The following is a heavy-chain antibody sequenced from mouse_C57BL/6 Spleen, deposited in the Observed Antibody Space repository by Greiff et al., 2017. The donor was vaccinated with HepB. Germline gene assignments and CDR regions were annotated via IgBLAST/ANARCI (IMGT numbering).Heavy chain of an antibody. V-gene: IGHV1-82*01. D-gene: IGHD1-1*01. CDR2: IYPGDGDT. Sequence: VQLQQSGPELVKPGASVKISCKASGYAFSSSWMNWVKQRPGKGLEWIGRIYPGDGDTNYNGKFKGKATLTADKSSSTAYMQLSSRTSEDSAVYFCARSYYGSSLDYWGQGTTLTVSS. CDR3: ARSYYGSSLDY. J-gene: IGHJ2*01. CDR1: GYAFSSSW.